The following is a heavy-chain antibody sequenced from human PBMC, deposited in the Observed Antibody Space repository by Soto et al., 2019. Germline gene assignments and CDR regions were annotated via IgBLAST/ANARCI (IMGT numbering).Heavy chain of an antibody. J-gene: IGHJ5*02. V-gene: IGHV1-2*04. Sequence: QVQLLQSGAELQKPGASVKVSCKASGYTFTAYQIHWVRQAPGQGLEWMGWINPNNGGTNYAQKFQGWVTMTRDTSINTAYMELSRLTSDDTAIYYCARARANGAPNWFDPWGQGTLVIVSS. CDR1: GYTFTAYQ. D-gene: IGHD7-27*01. CDR2: INPNNGGT. CDR3: ARARANGAPNWFDP.